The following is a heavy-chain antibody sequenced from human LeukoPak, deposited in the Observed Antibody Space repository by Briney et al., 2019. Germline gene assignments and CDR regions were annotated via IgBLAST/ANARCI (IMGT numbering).Heavy chain of an antibody. CDR2: INHSGST. V-gene: IGHV4-34*01. J-gene: IGHJ4*02. D-gene: IGHD6-19*01. CDR3: ARVGIAVAGTSRPPLDY. Sequence: SETLSLTCAVYGGSFSGYYWSWIRQPPGKGLEWIGEINHSGSTNYNPSLKSRVTISVDTSKNQFSLKLSSVTAADTAVYYCARVGIAVAGTSRPPLDYWGQGTLVTVPS. CDR1: GGSFSGYY.